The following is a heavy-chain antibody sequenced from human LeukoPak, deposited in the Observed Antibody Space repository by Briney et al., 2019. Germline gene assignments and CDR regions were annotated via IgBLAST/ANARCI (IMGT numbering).Heavy chain of an antibody. CDR1: GGTFSSYA. J-gene: IGHJ4*02. CDR2: IIPIFGTA. D-gene: IGHD2-15*01. CDR3: ARDMGYCSGGSCYGQFDY. V-gene: IGHV1-69*06. Sequence: GASVKVSCKASGGTFSSYAISWVRQAPGQGLEWMGGIIPIFGTANYAQKFQGRVTITADKSTSTAYMGLSSLRSEDTAVYYCARDMGYCSGGSCYGQFDYWGQGTLVTVSS.